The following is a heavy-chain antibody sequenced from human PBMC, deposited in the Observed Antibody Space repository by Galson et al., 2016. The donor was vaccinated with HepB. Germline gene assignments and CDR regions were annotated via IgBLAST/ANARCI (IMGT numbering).Heavy chain of an antibody. Sequence: SETLSLTCTVSGGSLSSYYWSWIRQPPGKGLEWIGHIYYSGSTNYNPSLKSRVTISIDTSKNQFSLKLSSVTAADTAMYYCARSPSMIRGVILDSWGQGTLVTVSS. CDR3: ARSPSMIRGVILDS. CDR2: IYYSGST. J-gene: IGHJ4*02. CDR1: GGSLSSYY. V-gene: IGHV4-59*01. D-gene: IGHD3-10*01.